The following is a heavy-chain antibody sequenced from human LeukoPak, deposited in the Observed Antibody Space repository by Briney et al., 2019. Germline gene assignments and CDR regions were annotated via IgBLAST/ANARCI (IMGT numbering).Heavy chain of an antibody. CDR2: IYHTGST. Sequence: PSETLSLTCTVSGGSISGYDWNWIRQPPGKGLEWIGYIYHTGSTSYNPSLKSRVTISLDTSKNQFSLKLSSVTAADTAVYYCARLTWDTTMVRYYFYFWGQGTLVTVSS. J-gene: IGHJ4*02. CDR1: GGSISGYD. V-gene: IGHV4-59*08. D-gene: IGHD5-18*01. CDR3: ARLTWDTTMVRYYFYF.